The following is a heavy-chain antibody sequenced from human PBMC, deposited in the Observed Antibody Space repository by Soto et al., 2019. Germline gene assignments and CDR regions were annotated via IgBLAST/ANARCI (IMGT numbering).Heavy chain of an antibody. J-gene: IGHJ6*02. CDR1: GGTFSNYT. D-gene: IGHD2-2*01. Sequence: QVQLVQSGAEVKNPGSSVTVFCKASGGTFSNYTISWVRQAPGQGLEWMGGIIPVFGTTDYEQKFQGRVTITEDGSTNTAYMKLSSLRSADTAVYYCARSSPYIVVRKPTGNQDYYGMDVWGQANTVTVSS. CDR2: IIPVFGTT. CDR3: ARSSPYIVVRKPTGNQDYYGMDV. V-gene: IGHV1-69*01.